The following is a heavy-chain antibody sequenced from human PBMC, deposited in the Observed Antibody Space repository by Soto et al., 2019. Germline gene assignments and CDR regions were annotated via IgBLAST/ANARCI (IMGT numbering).Heavy chain of an antibody. Sequence: QVQLQESGPGLVKPSQTLSLTCTVSGDSVSGGDSYWSWIRQPPGKALEWIGYTSFSGYTSYTPCLKSRVTIAVDMSKSQFSLRLTSVTAADTAIYYCVRGGNPYHYATSGPGTFDKWGQGTLVPVSS. D-gene: IGHD3-22*01. V-gene: IGHV4-30-4*01. CDR3: VRGGNPYHYATSGPGTFDK. J-gene: IGHJ4*02. CDR2: TSFSGYT. CDR1: GDSVSGGDSY.